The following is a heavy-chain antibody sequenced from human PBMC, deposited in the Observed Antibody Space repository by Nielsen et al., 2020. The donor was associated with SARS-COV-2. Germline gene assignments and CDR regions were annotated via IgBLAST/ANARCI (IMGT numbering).Heavy chain of an antibody. CDR2: MNPNSGNT. V-gene: IGHV1-8*01. CDR3: ARRASASRDNNNFWSVIREVPDYFDY. CDR1: GYTFTSYD. J-gene: IGHJ4*02. D-gene: IGHD3-3*01. Sequence: ASVKVSCKASGYTFTSYDINWVRQVTGQGLEWMGWMNPNSGNTGYAQKFQGRVTMTRNTSISTAYMELSSLRSEDTAVYYCARRASASRDNNNFWSVIREVPDYFDYWGQGTLVSVSS.